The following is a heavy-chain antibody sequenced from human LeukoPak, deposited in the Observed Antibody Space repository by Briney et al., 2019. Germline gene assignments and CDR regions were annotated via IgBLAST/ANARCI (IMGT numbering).Heavy chain of an antibody. D-gene: IGHD4-17*01. V-gene: IGHV3-30*18. CDR2: ISYDGSNK. CDR3: AKSTTVTQRGYFDY. CDR1: GFTFSSYG. Sequence: GGPLRLSCAASGFTFSSYGMHWVREAPAKGLVGVAIISYDGSNKYYADSVKGRFTISRDNSKNTLYLQMNSLRAEDTAVYYCAKSTTVTQRGYFDYWGQGTLVTVSS. J-gene: IGHJ4*02.